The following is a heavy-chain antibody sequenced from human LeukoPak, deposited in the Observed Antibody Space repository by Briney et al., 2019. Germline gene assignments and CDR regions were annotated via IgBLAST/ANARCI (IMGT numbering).Heavy chain of an antibody. V-gene: IGHV3-66*01. CDR3: ARGDHPYYDFDY. D-gene: IGHD3-10*01. J-gene: IGHJ4*02. CDR2: IYAGGST. CDR1: GLTVSSNY. Sequence: PGGSLRLSCAASGLTVSSNYMSWVRQTPGKGLEWVSIIYAGGSTYYADSVKGRFTIFRDKSKNTLYLQMNSLRDEDTAVYYCARGDHPYYDFDYWGQGTLVTVSS.